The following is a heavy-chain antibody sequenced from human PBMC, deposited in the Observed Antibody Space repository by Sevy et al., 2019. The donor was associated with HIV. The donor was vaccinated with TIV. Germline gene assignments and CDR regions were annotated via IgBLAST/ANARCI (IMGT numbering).Heavy chain of an antibody. J-gene: IGHJ4*02. CDR3: ARDRVYYYGSGSYSDYFDY. V-gene: IGHV3-7*01. D-gene: IGHD3-10*01. Sequence: GGSLRLSCAASGFTFSSYWMSWVRQAPGKGLEWVANIKQDGSEKYYVDSVKGRFTISRVNAKNSLYLQMNSLRAEDTAVYYSARDRVYYYGSGSYSDYFDYWGQGTLVTVSS. CDR1: GFTFSSYW. CDR2: IKQDGSEK.